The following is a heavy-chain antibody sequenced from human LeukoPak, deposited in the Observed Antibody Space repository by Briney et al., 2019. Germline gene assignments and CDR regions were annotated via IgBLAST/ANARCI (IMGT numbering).Heavy chain of an antibody. CDR1: GFTFSSYE. CDR3: ATELLWFGELDY. J-gene: IGHJ4*02. Sequence: GGSLRLSCAASGFTFSSYEMNWVRQAPGKGLEWISYISSSGSTIYYADSVKGRFTISRDNAKNSLYLQMNSLRAEDTAEYYCATELLWFGELDYWGQGTLVTVSS. V-gene: IGHV3-48*03. D-gene: IGHD3-10*01. CDR2: ISSSGSTI.